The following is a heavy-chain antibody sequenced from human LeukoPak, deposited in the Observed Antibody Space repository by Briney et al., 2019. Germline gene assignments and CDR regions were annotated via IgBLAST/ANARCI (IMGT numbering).Heavy chain of an antibody. CDR3: ARVPPYISSWTYYYYHMDV. CDR1: GFTFSSYW. V-gene: IGHV3-74*01. J-gene: IGHJ6*03. D-gene: IGHD6-13*01. CDR2: INSDGSST. Sequence: GGSLRLSCAASGFTFSSYWMHWVRQAPGKGLVWVSRINSDGSSTSYADSVKGRFTISRDNAKNSLYLQMNGLRAEDTALYYCARVPPYISSWTYYYYHMDVWGKGTTVTVSS.